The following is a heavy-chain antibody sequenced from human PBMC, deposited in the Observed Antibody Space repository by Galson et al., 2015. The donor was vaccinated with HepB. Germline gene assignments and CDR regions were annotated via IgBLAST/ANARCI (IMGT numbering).Heavy chain of an antibody. V-gene: IGHV1-3*01. CDR3: ARREGYGLDV. J-gene: IGHJ6*02. Sequence: SVKVSCKASGYTFTNSAMHWVRQAPGQRLEWMGWINAGNANTKYAQKFQGRVTITRDTSASTAYMELSSLRSEDTAVYYCARREGYGLDVWGQGTTVTVSS. CDR2: INAGNANT. CDR1: GYTFTNSA.